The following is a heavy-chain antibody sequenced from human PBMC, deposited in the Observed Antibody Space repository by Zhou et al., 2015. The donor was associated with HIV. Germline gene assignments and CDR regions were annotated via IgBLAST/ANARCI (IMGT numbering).Heavy chain of an antibody. CDR3: AKFLIAAGALDAFDI. D-gene: IGHD6-13*01. Sequence: QVQLVESGGGVVQPGRSLRLSCAASGFTFFNYAMHWVRQAPGKGLEWVAVIWYDGSNKYYVDSVKGRFTISRDNSENTLYLQVSSLRAEDTAVYYCAKFLIAAGALDAFDIWGQGTMVTVSS. CDR2: IWYDGSNK. V-gene: IGHV3-33*08. CDR1: GFTFFNYA. J-gene: IGHJ3*02.